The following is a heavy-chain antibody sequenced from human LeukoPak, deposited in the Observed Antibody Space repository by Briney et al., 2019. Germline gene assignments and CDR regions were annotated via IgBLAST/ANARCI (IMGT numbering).Heavy chain of an antibody. Sequence: ASVKVSCKASGYTFTSYYMHWVRQAPGQGLEWMGIINPSGGSTSYAQKFQGRVTMTRDTSTSTVYMELSSLRSEDAAVYYCARGLRTGYCSGGSCSLGYWGQGTLVTVSS. J-gene: IGHJ4*02. CDR1: GYTFTSYY. V-gene: IGHV1-46*01. CDR2: INPSGGST. D-gene: IGHD2-15*01. CDR3: ARGLRTGYCSGGSCSLGY.